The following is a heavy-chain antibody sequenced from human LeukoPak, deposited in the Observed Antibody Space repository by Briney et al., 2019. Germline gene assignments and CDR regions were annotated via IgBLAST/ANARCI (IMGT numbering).Heavy chain of an antibody. CDR1: GYTFTGYY. J-gene: IGHJ5*02. D-gene: IGHD1-26*01. CDR2: ISPNSGGT. V-gene: IGHV1-2*02. CDR3: ARDLKRSRARWENLGFDP. Sequence: ASVKVSCKASGYTFTGYYMHWVRQAPGQGLEWMGWISPNSGGTNYAHKFQGRVTMTRDTSISTAYMELRSLRSDDTAVYYCARDLKRSRARWENLGFDPWGQGTLVTVSS.